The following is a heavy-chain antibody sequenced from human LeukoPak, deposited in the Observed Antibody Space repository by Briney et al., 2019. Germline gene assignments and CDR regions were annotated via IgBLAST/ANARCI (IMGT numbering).Heavy chain of an antibody. CDR2: ISGSGGST. Sequence: GGSLRLSCAASGFTFSSYAMSWVRQAPGKGLEWVSAISGSGGSTYYADSVKGRFTISRDNSKNPLYMQMNSLRAEDTAVYYCAKAGSRAYYYYGMDVWGQGTTVTVSS. V-gene: IGHV3-23*01. CDR1: GFTFSSYA. D-gene: IGHD2-2*01. J-gene: IGHJ6*02. CDR3: AKAGSRAYYYYGMDV.